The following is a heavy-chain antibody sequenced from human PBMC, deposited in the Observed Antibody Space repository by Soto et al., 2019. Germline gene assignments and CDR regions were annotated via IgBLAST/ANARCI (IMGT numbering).Heavy chain of an antibody. CDR3: AREGDYDILTGPIHSWFDP. V-gene: IGHV4-31*03. CDR2: IYYSGST. CDR1: GGSISSGGYY. Sequence: PSETLSLTCTVSGGSISSGGYYWSWIRQHPGKGLEWIGYIYYSGSTYYNPSLKSRVTISVDTSKNQFSLKLSSVTAADTAVYYCAREGDYDILTGPIHSWFDPWGQGTLVTVSS. D-gene: IGHD3-9*01. J-gene: IGHJ5*02.